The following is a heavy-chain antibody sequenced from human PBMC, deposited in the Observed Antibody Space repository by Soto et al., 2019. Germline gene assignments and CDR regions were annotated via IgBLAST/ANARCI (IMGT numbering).Heavy chain of an antibody. Sequence: PGGSLRLSCAASGFTFGFSSMNWVRHAPGKGLEWVSSIRNSSGYIYYADSVRGRFTVSRDNAKNSLYLQMNSLRAEDTAVYYCARNGSGWSRDCWGQGTLVTVSS. CDR3: ARNGSGWSRDC. CDR2: IRNSSGYI. V-gene: IGHV3-21*01. J-gene: IGHJ4*02. D-gene: IGHD6-19*01. CDR1: GFTFGFSS.